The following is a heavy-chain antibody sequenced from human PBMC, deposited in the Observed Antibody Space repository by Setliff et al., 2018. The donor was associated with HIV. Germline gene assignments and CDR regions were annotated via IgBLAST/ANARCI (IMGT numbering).Heavy chain of an antibody. CDR3: AYYSLGSFYLGYYYYHGMDV. V-gene: IGHV3-48*03. CDR1: GFSINNYD. Sequence: GGSLRLSCVASGFSINNYDMNWVRQALGRGLEWISHISSSGNTIYYADSVRGRFTISRDNAKNSLYLQMIGLRAEDTAVYYCAYYSLGSFYLGYYYYHGMDVWGLGTTVTVSS. J-gene: IGHJ6*02. D-gene: IGHD3-10*01. CDR2: ISSSGNTI.